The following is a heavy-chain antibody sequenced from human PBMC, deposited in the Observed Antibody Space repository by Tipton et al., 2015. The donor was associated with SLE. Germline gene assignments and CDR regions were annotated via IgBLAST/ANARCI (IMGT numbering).Heavy chain of an antibody. CDR2: IYYTGST. V-gene: IGHV4-59*11. D-gene: IGHD6-13*01. Sequence: TLSLTCTVSGGSLSSQYWSWIRQPPGKGLEWIGYIYYTGSTKYNPSLKSRVAISVDMSKNQFSLKLNSVTAADTAVYYCAREGSSWYYFDYWGQGTLVTVSS. J-gene: IGHJ4*02. CDR1: GGSLSSQY. CDR3: AREGSSWYYFDY.